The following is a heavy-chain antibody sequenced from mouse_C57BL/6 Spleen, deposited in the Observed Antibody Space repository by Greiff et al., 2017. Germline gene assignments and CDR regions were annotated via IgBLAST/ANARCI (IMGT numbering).Heavy chain of an antibody. D-gene: IGHD3-3*01. CDR3: ARGAGDRGFDY. J-gene: IGHJ2*01. Sequence: EVKVVESGGGLVKPGGSLKLSCAASGFTFSSYAMSWVRQTPEKRLEWVATISDGGSYTYYPDNVKGRFTISRDNAKNNLYLQMSHLKSEDTAMYYCARGAGDRGFDYWGQGTTLTVSS. V-gene: IGHV5-4*03. CDR2: ISDGGSYT. CDR1: GFTFSSYA.